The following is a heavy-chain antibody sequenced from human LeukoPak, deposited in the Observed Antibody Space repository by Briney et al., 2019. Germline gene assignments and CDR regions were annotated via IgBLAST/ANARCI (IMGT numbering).Heavy chain of an antibody. Sequence: SETLSLTCAVSGGSISSSNWWSWVRQPPGKGLEWIGEIYHSGSTNYNPSLKSRVTISVDKSKNQFSLKLSSVTAADTAVYYCAGPGYSSGWYFDYWGQGTLVTVSS. CDR3: AGPGYSSGWYFDY. D-gene: IGHD6-19*01. J-gene: IGHJ4*02. V-gene: IGHV4-4*02. CDR2: IYHSGST. CDR1: GGSISSSNW.